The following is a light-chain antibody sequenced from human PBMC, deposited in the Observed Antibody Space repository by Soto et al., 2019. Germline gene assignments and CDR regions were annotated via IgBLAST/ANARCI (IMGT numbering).Light chain of an antibody. CDR2: AIS. J-gene: IGKJ1*01. V-gene: IGKV3D-20*02. Sequence: EIVLTQSPGPLSLSPGESAALSCRASQSVTSTYLVWYRQKPGQAPRLLIYAISSRAAGIPDRFNGSGSGTDFTLTITSLEPEDSAVYYCQQHSNSPWTFGKGTRVEV. CDR1: QSVTSTY. CDR3: QQHSNSPWT.